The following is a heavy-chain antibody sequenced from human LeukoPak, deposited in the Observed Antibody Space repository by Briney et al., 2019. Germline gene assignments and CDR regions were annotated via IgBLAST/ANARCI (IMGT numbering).Heavy chain of an antibody. D-gene: IGHD3-10*01. J-gene: IGHJ6*03. CDR1: GYTFTSYD. V-gene: IGHV1-8*03. Sequence: GASVKVSCKASGYTFTSYDINWVRQATGQGLEWMGCMNPNSGNTGYAQKFQGRVTINRKTSISTAYMELSSLRSEDTAVYYCARVYDYGSGSYYKYYYYYMDVWGKGTTVTVSS. CDR2: MNPNSGNT. CDR3: ARVYDYGSGSYYKYYYYYMDV.